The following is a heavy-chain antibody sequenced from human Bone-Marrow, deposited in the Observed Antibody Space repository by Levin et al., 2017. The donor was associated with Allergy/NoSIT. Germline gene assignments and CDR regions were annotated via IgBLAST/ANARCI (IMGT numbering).Heavy chain of an antibody. Sequence: ASETLSLTCTVSGGSLSSSSYYWGWIRQPPGKGLKWIGSISYTGSTYYNPSLKSRVIISIDTSRNKFSLKLSSVTAADTAVYYCARDRAATAPFDYWGQGTLVTVSS. CDR1: GGSLSSSSYY. D-gene: IGHD1-1*01. V-gene: IGHV4-39*07. CDR2: ISYTGST. J-gene: IGHJ4*02. CDR3: ARDRAATAPFDY.